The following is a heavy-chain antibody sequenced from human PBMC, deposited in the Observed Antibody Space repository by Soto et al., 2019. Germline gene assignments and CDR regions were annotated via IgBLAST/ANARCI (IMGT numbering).Heavy chain of an antibody. CDR3: AARVVPAAIDPHYYYGMDV. CDR2: IIPIFGTA. V-gene: IGHV1-69*13. D-gene: IGHD2-2*01. J-gene: IGHJ6*02. Sequence: GASVKVSCKASGGTFSSYVISWVRQAPGQGLEWMGGIIPIFGTANYAQKFQGRVTITADESTSTAYMELSSLRSEDTAVYYCAARVVPAAIDPHYYYGMDVWGQGTTVTVSS. CDR1: GGTFSSYV.